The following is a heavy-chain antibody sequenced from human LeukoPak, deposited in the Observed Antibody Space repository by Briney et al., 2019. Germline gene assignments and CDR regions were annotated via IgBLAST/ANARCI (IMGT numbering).Heavy chain of an antibody. J-gene: IGHJ4*02. CDR3: ARNLWGANFDY. D-gene: IGHD1-26*01. V-gene: IGHV4-39*01. CDR1: GGSISSSSYY. Sequence: SETLSLTCTVSGGSISSSSYYWGWIRQPPGKGLEWIGSIYSSGTTYYNPSLKNRVTISVDTSEDRFSLKLSSVTAADTALYYCARNLWGANFDYWGQGTLVTVSS. CDR2: IYSSGTT.